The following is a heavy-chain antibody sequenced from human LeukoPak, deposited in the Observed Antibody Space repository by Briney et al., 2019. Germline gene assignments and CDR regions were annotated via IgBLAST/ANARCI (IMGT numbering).Heavy chain of an antibody. V-gene: IGHV3-30*02. Sequence: GGSLRLSCAASGFTFSSYGMHWVRQAPGKGLEWVAFIRYDGSNKYYADSVKGRFTISRDNSKNTLYLQMNSLRAKDTAVYYCAKDRDYYDSSGSDYWGQGTLVTVSS. J-gene: IGHJ4*02. CDR1: GFTFSSYG. CDR2: IRYDGSNK. CDR3: AKDRDYYDSSGSDY. D-gene: IGHD3-22*01.